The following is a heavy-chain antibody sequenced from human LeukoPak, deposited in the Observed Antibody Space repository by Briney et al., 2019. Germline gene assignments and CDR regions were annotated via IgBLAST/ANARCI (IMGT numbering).Heavy chain of an antibody. J-gene: IGHJ4*02. CDR3: ARLENYYDSSGFFYYFDY. V-gene: IGHV4-59*08. CDR1: GGSISSYY. D-gene: IGHD3-22*01. Sequence: PSETLSLTGTVSGGSISSYYWSWIRQPPGKGLEWIGYIYYSGSTNYNPSLKSRVTISVDTSKNQFSLKLSSVTAADTAVYYCARLENYYDSSGFFYYFDYWGQGTLVTVSS. CDR2: IYYSGST.